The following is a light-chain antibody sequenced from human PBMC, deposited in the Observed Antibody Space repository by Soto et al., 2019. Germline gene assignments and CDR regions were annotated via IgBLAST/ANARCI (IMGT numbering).Light chain of an antibody. CDR1: QSVSSN. Sequence: EIVMTHSPSTISLSXPEGATLAXXASQSVSSNLAWYQQKPGQAPRLLIYDASSRATGIPDRFSGGGSGTDFTLTISRLEPEDFAVYYCQQFSSYPLTFGGGTKVDIK. CDR2: DAS. V-gene: IGKV3-20*01. CDR3: QQFSSYPLT. J-gene: IGKJ4*01.